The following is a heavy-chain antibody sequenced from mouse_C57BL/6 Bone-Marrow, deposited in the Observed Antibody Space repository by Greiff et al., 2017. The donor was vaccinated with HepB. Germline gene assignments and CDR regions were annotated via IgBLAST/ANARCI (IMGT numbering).Heavy chain of an antibody. J-gene: IGHJ2*01. Sequence: QVQLQQSGPELVKPGASVKISCKASGYSFSSSWMNWVKQRPGKGLEWIGRIYPGDGDTNYNGKFKGKATLTADKSSSTAYMQLSSLTSEDSAVYFCARREAYWGQGTTLTVSS. V-gene: IGHV1-82*01. CDR3: ARREAY. CDR2: IYPGDGDT. CDR1: GYSFSSSW.